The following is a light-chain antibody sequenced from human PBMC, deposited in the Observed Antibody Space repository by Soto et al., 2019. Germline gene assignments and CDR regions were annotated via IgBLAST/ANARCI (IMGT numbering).Light chain of an antibody. CDR2: AAS. V-gene: IGKV1-39*01. CDR3: QQTYSFPWT. CDR1: QNIDSY. J-gene: IGKJ1*01. Sequence: DIQMTQSPSSLSASVGDIVTITCRASQNIDSYLNWYQQKPGKAPKLLIYAASSLQSGVPSRFSGSGSGTNSTLTISSLQPEDFATYFCQQTYSFPWTVGQGNKVDI.